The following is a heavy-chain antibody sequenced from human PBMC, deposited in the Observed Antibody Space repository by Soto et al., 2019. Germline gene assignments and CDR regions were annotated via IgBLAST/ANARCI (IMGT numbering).Heavy chain of an antibody. V-gene: IGHV1-2*02. J-gene: IGHJ4*02. CDR3: ARGHLYGDDYVWESSLEF. Sequence: QVQLVQSGAEVKKPGASVKISCKASGYTFTDSYLHWVRQAPGQGLEWMGWINPNSGGTNTPQQFLGRVTLTRDTSISTAFMELSSLRSDDTAVYYCARGHLYGDDYVWESSLEFWGQGTLVNISS. CDR1: GYTFTDSY. CDR2: INPNSGGT. D-gene: IGHD3-16*01.